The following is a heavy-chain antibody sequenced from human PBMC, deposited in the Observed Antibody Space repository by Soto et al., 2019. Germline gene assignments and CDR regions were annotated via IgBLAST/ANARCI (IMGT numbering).Heavy chain of an antibody. CDR1: GGSFSGYY. J-gene: IGHJ4*02. CDR2: INHSGST. CDR3: ARGLAMYSSSWLKDGDY. Sequence: ASETLSLTCAVYGGSFSGYYWSWIRQPPGKGLEWIGEINHSGSTNYNPSLKSRVTISVDTSKNQFSLKLSSVTAADTAVYYCARGLAMYSSSWLKDGDYWGQGTLVTVSS. V-gene: IGHV4-34*01. D-gene: IGHD6-13*01.